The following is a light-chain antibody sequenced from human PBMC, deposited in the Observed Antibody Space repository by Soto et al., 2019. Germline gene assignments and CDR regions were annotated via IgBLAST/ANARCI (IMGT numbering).Light chain of an antibody. J-gene: IGLJ1*01. CDR3: CSYAGNYTYV. CDR1: SSDVGGYNY. Sequence: QSALAQPRSVSGSPGQSVTISCTGTSSDVGGYNYVSWYQQNPGKAPKLMIYDVNKRPSGVPNRFSASKSDNTASLTISGLQADDEADYYCCSYAGNYTYVFGTGTKVTV. V-gene: IGLV2-11*01. CDR2: DVN.